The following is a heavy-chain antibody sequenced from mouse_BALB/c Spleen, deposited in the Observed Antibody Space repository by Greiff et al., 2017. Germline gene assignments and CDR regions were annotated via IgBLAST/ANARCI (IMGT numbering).Heavy chain of an antibody. J-gene: IGHJ4*01. CDR2: IYPGSGST. D-gene: IGHD2-14*01. CDR1: GYTFTSYW. V-gene: IGHV1S22*01. CDR3: TRGDRYDAGYYAMDY. Sequence: LQQPGSELVRPGASVKLSCKASGYTFTSYWMHWVKQRHGQGLEWIGNIYPGSGSTNYDEKFKSKGTLTVDTSSSTAYMHLSSLTSEDSAVYYCTRGDRYDAGYYAMDYWGQGTSVTVSS.